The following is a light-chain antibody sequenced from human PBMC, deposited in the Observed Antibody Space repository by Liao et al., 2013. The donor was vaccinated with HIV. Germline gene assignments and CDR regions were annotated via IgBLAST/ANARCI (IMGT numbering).Light chain of an antibody. CDR3: QAWDNSTVV. J-gene: IGLJ3*02. Sequence: YDLTQPPSVSVSPGQTARITCSGGTLGDKYVSWYQQRPGQSPVLVIYENTKRPSGIPERFAGSNSGNTATLTISGTQAIDESDYYCQAWDNSTVVFGGGTKLTVL. CDR2: ENT. V-gene: IGLV3-1*01. CDR1: TLGDKY.